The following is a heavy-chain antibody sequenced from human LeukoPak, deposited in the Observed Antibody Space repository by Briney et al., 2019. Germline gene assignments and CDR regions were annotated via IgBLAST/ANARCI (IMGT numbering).Heavy chain of an antibody. V-gene: IGHV3-33*01. CDR2: IWYDGSNK. Sequence: PGGSLRLSCAASGFTFSSYGMHWVRQAPGKGLEWVAVIWYDGSNKYYADSVKGRFTISRDNSKNTLYLQMNSLRAEDTAVYYCARWAMVRGVDYWGQGTLVTVSS. CDR3: ARWAMVRGVDY. CDR1: GFTFSSYG. D-gene: IGHD3-10*01. J-gene: IGHJ4*02.